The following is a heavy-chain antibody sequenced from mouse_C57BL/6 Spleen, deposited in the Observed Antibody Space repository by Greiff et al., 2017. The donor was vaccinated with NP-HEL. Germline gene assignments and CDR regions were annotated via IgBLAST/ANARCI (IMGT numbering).Heavy chain of an antibody. Sequence: VQLQQSGAELVKPGASVKMSCKASGYTFTSYWITWVKQRPGQGLEWIGDIYPGSGSTNYNEKFKSKATLTVDTSSSTAYMQLSSLTSEDSAVYYCARRVGDYDGDYWGQGTTLTVSS. D-gene: IGHD2-4*01. CDR3: ARRVGDYDGDY. CDR1: GYTFTSYW. V-gene: IGHV1-55*01. J-gene: IGHJ2*01. CDR2: IYPGSGST.